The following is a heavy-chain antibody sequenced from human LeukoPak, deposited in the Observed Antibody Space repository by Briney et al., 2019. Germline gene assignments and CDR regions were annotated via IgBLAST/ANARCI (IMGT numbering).Heavy chain of an antibody. CDR3: VRQYYYGSGSYLWAPDY. D-gene: IGHD3-10*01. J-gene: IGHJ4*02. CDR1: GFTFTTYW. CDR2: INQDGSEK. Sequence: GGSLRLSCAASGFTFTTYWMTWVRQAPGKGLEWVANINQDGSEKYFVDSVKGRFTISRDNAKNSLYLQMNSLRAEDTAVYHCVRQYYYGSGSYLWAPDYWGQGTLVTVSS. V-gene: IGHV3-7*01.